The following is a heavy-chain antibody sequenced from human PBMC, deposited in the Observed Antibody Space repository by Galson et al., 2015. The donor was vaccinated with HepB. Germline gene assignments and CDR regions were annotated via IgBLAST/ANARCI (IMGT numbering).Heavy chain of an antibody. CDR3: ARVSWCGDRFDY. D-gene: IGHD2-8*01. J-gene: IGHJ4*02. Sequence: SLRLSCAASRFPFSTYSMSWVPQAPGKGLEWVSHISSSSSTNSYADPVKGRFTISRDNAKNSLYLQMNSLRDEDTAVYYFARVSWCGDRFDYWGQGTLVTVSS. V-gene: IGHV3-48*02. CDR2: ISSSSSTN. CDR1: RFPFSTYS.